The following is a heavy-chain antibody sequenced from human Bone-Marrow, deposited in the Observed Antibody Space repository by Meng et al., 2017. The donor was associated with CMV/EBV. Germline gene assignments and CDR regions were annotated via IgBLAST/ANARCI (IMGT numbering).Heavy chain of an antibody. J-gene: IGHJ4*02. CDR1: GYTFTVYY. V-gene: IGHV1-2*02. Sequence: ASVKVSCKTSGYTFTVYYVQWVRQAPGQGLEWMGWISANSGGTHYAQNFQGRVTMTRDTSISAAYMDLSRLRFDDTAVYWCARERGDSGYDAFDYWGQGTLVTVSS. D-gene: IGHD5-12*01. CDR2: ISANSGGT. CDR3: ARERGDSGYDAFDY.